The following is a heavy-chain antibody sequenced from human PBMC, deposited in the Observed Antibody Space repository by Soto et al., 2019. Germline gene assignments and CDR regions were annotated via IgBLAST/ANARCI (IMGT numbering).Heavy chain of an antibody. V-gene: IGHV1-18*01. Sequence: ASLKVSCKASGYTFTSYGISWVRQAPGQGLEWMGWISAYNGNTNYAQKLQGRVTMTTDTSTSTAYMELRSLRSDDTAVYYCARGSIFGVVPNYFDYWGQGTLVNVSS. CDR2: ISAYNGNT. CDR1: GYTFTSYG. CDR3: ARGSIFGVVPNYFDY. D-gene: IGHD3-3*01. J-gene: IGHJ4*02.